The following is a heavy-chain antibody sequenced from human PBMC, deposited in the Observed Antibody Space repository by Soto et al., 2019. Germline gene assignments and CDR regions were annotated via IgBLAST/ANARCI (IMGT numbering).Heavy chain of an antibody. CDR3: ARGRYGDY. Sequence: QAHLVQSGAEVKKPGASVKVSCKGSGYAFTTYGITWVRQAPGQGLERMGWISAHNGNTNYAQKLQGRVTVTRDTSTSPAYMELRSLRSDDAAVYYCARGRYGDYWGQGALVTVSS. J-gene: IGHJ4*02. V-gene: IGHV1-18*01. D-gene: IGHD1-1*01. CDR2: ISAHNGNT. CDR1: GYAFTTYG.